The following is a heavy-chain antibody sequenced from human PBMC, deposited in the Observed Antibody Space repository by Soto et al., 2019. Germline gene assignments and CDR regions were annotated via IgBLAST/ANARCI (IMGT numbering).Heavy chain of an antibody. V-gene: IGHV4-30-4*01. D-gene: IGHD3-16*01. CDR1: GGSTSSDNY. Sequence: SETLSITCTVSGGSTSSDNYWSWIRQPPGKGLEWIGHIYYSGNTDYNPSLKSRLAISIDTSKNQFSLKLSSVTAADTAVYFCAREGGESSDGLYYFDSWGQGSLVTVSS. CDR3: AREGGESSDGLYYFDS. J-gene: IGHJ4*02. CDR2: IYYSGNT.